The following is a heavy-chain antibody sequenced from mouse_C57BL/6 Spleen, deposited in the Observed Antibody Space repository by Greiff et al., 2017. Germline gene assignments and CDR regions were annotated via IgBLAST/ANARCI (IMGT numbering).Heavy chain of an antibody. V-gene: IGHV1-64*01. CDR1: GYTFTSYW. CDR3: AISMVYGSSYGYYAMDY. J-gene: IGHJ4*01. CDR2: IHPNSGST. D-gene: IGHD1-1*01. Sequence: QVQLQQPGAELVKPGASVKLSCKASGYTFTSYWMHWVKQRPGQGLEWIGMIHPNSGSTNYNVKFKSKATLTVDKSSSTAYMQLSSLTSEDSAVYYCAISMVYGSSYGYYAMDYWGQGTSVTVSS.